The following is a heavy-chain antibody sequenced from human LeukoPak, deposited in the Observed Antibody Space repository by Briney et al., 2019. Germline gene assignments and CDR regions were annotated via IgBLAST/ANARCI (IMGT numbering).Heavy chain of an antibody. CDR1: GFTFSSYS. CDR3: ARAQGFHGSGGLDY. V-gene: IGHV3-21*01. D-gene: IGHD3-10*01. J-gene: IGHJ4*02. CDR2: ISSSSSYI. Sequence: TTGGSLRLSCAASGFTFSSYSMNWVRQAPGKGLEWVSSISSSSSYIYYADSVKGRFTISRDNAKNSLYLQMNSLRAEDTAVYYCARAQGFHGSGGLDYWGQGTLVTVSS.